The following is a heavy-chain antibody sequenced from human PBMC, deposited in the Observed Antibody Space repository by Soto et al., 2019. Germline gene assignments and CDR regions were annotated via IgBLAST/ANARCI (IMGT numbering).Heavy chain of an antibody. J-gene: IGHJ4*02. CDR2: IYSDGTT. V-gene: IGHV3-53*01. D-gene: IGHD1-26*01. Sequence: GGSLRLSCAASGFTVSSNDMSWVRQAPGKGLEWVSVIYSDGTTYYADSVKGRFSISRDNSKNTLYLQMNSLRAEDTAVYYCGRSIAGVQDGIDYWGQGTLVTVSS. CDR1: GFTVSSND. CDR3: GRSIAGVQDGIDY.